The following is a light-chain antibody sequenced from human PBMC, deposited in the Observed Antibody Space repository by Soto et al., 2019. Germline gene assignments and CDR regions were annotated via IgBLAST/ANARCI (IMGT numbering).Light chain of an antibody. Sequence: QSALTQPPSASGSPGQSVTISCTGTSSDVGCYDYVSWYQHHPGRAPKLMIYEVTRRPSGVSDRFSGSKSGNTASLTVSGLQAEDEADYYCSSYTGGNPSYVFGTGTKVTVL. CDR3: SSYTGGNPSYV. CDR2: EVT. J-gene: IGLJ1*01. CDR1: SSDVGCYDY. V-gene: IGLV2-8*01.